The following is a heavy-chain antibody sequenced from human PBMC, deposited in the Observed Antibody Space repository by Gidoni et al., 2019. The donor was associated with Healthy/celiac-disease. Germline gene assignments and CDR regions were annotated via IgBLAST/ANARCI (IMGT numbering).Heavy chain of an antibody. CDR3: ASQRGYYDIWTGTRFEYFQH. CDR1: GGPLSSSRYY. D-gene: IGHD3-9*01. V-gene: IGHV4-39*01. J-gene: IGHJ1*01. CDR2: IYYSGST. Sequence: QLQLQASGPGLVKPSATLSLPCPVSGGPLSSSRYYWGWIRQPPGKGLEWIGSIYYSGSTDYNPAIKSRVTISVDTSKNQFSLKLSAVTAADTAVYYCASQRGYYDIWTGTRFEYFQHWGQGTLVTVSS.